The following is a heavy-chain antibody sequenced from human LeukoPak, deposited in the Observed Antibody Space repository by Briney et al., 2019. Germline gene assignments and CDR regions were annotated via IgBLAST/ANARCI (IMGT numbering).Heavy chain of an antibody. CDR1: GYTFTSYD. D-gene: IGHD3-22*01. CDR2: MNPNSGDT. J-gene: IGHJ4*02. V-gene: IGHV1-8*01. CDR3: ARGLGSYDSSELTWPMISF. Sequence: GASVKVSCKASGYTFTSYDINWVRQATGQGLEWMGWMNPNSGDTAYAQKFQDRVTMTRSTSISTAYMELSSLRSEDTAVYYCARGLGSYDSSELTWPMISFWGQGTLVTVSS.